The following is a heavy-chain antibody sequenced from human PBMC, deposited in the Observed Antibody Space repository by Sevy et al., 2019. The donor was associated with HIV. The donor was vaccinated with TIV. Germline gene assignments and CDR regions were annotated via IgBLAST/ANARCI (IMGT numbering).Heavy chain of an antibody. CDR2: ISYDGSNK. CDR1: GFTFSSYA. Sequence: GGSLRLACAASGFTFSSYAMHWVRRAPGKGLEWVAVISYDGSNKDYADSVKGRFTISRDNSKNTLYLQMNSLRAEDTAVYYCATDGSWYALPDAFDIWGQGTMVTVSS. V-gene: IGHV3-30-3*01. CDR3: ATDGSWYALPDAFDI. D-gene: IGHD6-13*01. J-gene: IGHJ3*02.